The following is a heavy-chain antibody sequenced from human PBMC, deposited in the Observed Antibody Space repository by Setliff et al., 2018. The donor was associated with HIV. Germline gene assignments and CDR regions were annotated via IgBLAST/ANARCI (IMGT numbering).Heavy chain of an antibody. CDR1: GYSISSGYY. CDR3: ARVETTVTSRLDY. Sequence: SETLSLTCSVSGYSISSGYYWGWIRQPPGKGLEWIGSIYQTGSTNYNPSLKSRVTISGDTSKNQVSLRLSSVTAADTAVYVCARVETTVTSRLDYWGQGTLVTVSS. V-gene: IGHV4-38-2*02. D-gene: IGHD4-17*01. J-gene: IGHJ4*02. CDR2: IYQTGST.